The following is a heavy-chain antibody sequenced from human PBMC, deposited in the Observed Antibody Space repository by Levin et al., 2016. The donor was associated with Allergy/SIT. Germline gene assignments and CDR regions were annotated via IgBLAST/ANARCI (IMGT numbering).Heavy chain of an antibody. Sequence: GESLKISCAASGFSFTNAWMTWVRQAPGKGLEWVGRIKDKTDGGRIDYGAPVKGRFTISRDDSTNMFYLQMNSLKTEDSGIYFCTTLDLGAFALWGQGTMVTVSS. D-gene: IGHD3-16*01. CDR1: GFSFTNAW. CDR3: TTLDLGAFAL. J-gene: IGHJ3*01. V-gene: IGHV3-15*01. CDR2: IKDKTDGGRI.